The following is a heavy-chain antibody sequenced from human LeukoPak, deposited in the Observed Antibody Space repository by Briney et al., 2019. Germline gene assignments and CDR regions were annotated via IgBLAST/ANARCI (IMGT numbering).Heavy chain of an antibody. Sequence: APVKVSCKASGYTFTGYGISWVRQAPGQGLEWMGWISAYNGNTNYAQKLQGRVTMTTDTSTSTAYMELRSLRSDDAAVYYCARDSPIKQQLVEPDWGQGTLVTVS. J-gene: IGHJ4*02. CDR1: GYTFTGYG. V-gene: IGHV1-18*01. CDR2: ISAYNGNT. CDR3: ARDSPIKQQLVEPD. D-gene: IGHD6-13*01.